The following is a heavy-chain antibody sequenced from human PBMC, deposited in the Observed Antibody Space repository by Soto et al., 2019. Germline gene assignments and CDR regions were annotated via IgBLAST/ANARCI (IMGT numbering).Heavy chain of an antibody. Sequence: QVQLVESGGGVVQPGRSLRLSCAASGFTFSSYGMHWVRQAPGKGLEWVAVISYDGSNKYYADSVKGRFTISRDNSKNTLYLQMISLRAEDTAVYYCAKDLQGRAVAGTLDYWVQGTLVTVSS. J-gene: IGHJ4*02. CDR2: ISYDGSNK. CDR3: AKDLQGRAVAGTLDY. V-gene: IGHV3-30*18. D-gene: IGHD6-19*01. CDR1: GFTFSSYG.